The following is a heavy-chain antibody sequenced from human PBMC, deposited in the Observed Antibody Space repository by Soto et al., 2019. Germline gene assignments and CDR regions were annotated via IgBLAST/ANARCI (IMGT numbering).Heavy chain of an antibody. CDR2: INDGNGNK. V-gene: IGHV1-3*01. Sequence: ASGKVSCNASGYTFTSYAMHWVRHAPGQRLECTGWINDGNGNKNHSKKLQGRVTITRDTSPSKPYMELPRLRSEDKAVYSCARDLPGIAAAGNGNYWGQGTLVTVSS. D-gene: IGHD6-13*01. CDR3: ARDLPGIAAAGNGNY. J-gene: IGHJ4*02. CDR1: GYTFTSYA.